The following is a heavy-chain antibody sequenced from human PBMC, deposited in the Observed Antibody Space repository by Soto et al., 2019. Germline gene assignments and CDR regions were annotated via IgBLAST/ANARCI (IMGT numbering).Heavy chain of an antibody. Sequence: QLQLQESGSGLVKPSQTLSLTCAVSGGSISSGGYSWSWIRQPPGKGLEWIGYIYHSGSTYYNPSLKSRATILVDTSKNQFFLWLSSVTPVDTVVYYCGSAWGLGAVAADYWVLGAGVTV. J-gene: IGHJ4*02. CDR2: IYHSGST. V-gene: IGHV4-30-2*01. D-gene: IGHD6-19*01. CDR3: GSAWGLGAVAADY. CDR1: GGSISSGGYS.